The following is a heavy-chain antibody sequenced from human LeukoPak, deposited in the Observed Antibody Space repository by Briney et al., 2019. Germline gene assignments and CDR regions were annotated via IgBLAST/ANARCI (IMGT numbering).Heavy chain of an antibody. CDR2: IIPIFGTA. CDR3: ARVQWRADDAFDI. Sequence: SVKVSCKASGGTFSSYAISWVRQAPGQGLEWMGGIIPIFGTANYAQKFQGRVTITADESTSTAYMELSSLRSEDTAVYYCARVQWRADDAFDIWGQGTMVTVSS. CDR1: GGTFSSYA. D-gene: IGHD5-24*01. V-gene: IGHV1-69*13. J-gene: IGHJ3*02.